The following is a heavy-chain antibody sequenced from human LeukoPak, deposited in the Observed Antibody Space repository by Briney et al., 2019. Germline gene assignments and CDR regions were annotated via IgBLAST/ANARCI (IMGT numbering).Heavy chain of an antibody. D-gene: IGHD6-19*01. V-gene: IGHV3-74*03. CDR3: ARSSGWYFPHFDY. Sequence: PGGSLRLSCAASGFTFNRYWMHWVRQAPGKGLVWVSRISPDGNSATYADSVKGRFTISRDNSKNTLYLQMNSLRAEDTAVYYCARSSGWYFPHFDYWGQGTLVTVSS. CDR1: GFTFNRYW. CDR2: ISPDGNSA. J-gene: IGHJ4*02.